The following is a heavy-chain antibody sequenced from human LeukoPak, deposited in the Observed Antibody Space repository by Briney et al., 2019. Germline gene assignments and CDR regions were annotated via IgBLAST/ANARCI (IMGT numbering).Heavy chain of an antibody. V-gene: IGHV5-51*01. D-gene: IGHD3-16*01. CDR3: ARKGGGAFDI. CDR2: IYPGDSDP. Sequence: GESLKISCKGSGYSFPIYWIGWVRRMPGKGLEWRGIIYPGDSDPRYSPSFQGQVTFSADKSISTAYLQLNSLKASDSAIYYCARKGGGAFDIWGQGTVVTVSS. J-gene: IGHJ3*02. CDR1: GYSFPIYW.